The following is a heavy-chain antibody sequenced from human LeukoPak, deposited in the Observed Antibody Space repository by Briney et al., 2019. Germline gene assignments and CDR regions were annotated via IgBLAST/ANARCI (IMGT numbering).Heavy chain of an antibody. V-gene: IGHV6-1*01. Sequence: SQTLSLTCAISGDSVSSNSAAWNWIRQSPSKGLEWLGRTYYKSKWYNDYAVSVKSRIIINPDTSKNQFSLQLNSVTPEDMAVYFCARTTLVRGVIKGSYYYAMDVWGQGTTVTVSS. J-gene: IGHJ6*02. CDR1: GDSVSSNSAA. CDR2: TYYKSKWYN. D-gene: IGHD3-10*01. CDR3: ARTTLVRGVIKGSYYYAMDV.